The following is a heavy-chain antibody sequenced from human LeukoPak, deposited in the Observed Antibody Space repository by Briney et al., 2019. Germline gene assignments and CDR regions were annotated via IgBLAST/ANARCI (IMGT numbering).Heavy chain of an antibody. D-gene: IGHD3-16*01. CDR3: ARVVTERLSLGAMDV. V-gene: IGHV4-30-2*01. J-gene: IGHJ6*02. Sequence: TSETLSLTCTVSGGSISSGGYYWSWIRQPPGKGLEWIGYIYHSGSTYYNPSLKSRVTISVDRSKNQFSLKLSSVTAADTAVYYCARVVTERLSLGAMDVWGQGTTVTVSS. CDR1: GGSISSGGYY. CDR2: IYHSGST.